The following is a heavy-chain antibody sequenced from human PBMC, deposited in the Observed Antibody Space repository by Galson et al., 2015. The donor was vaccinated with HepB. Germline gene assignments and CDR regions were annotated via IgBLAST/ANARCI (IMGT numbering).Heavy chain of an antibody. CDR3: AAGLGDSSGYYPDAFDI. J-gene: IGHJ3*02. CDR1: GFTFTSSA. CDR2: IVVGSGNT. D-gene: IGHD3-22*01. Sequence: SVKVSCKASGFTFTSSAVQWVRQARGQRLEWIGWIVVGSGNTNYARKFQERVTITRDMSTSTAYMELSSLRSEDTAVYYCAAGLGDSSGYYPDAFDIWGQGTMVTVSS. V-gene: IGHV1-58*01.